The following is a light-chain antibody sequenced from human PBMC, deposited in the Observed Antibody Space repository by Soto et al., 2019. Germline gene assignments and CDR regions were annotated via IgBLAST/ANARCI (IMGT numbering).Light chain of an antibody. Sequence: EIQMTQSPSSLSAYVGDRVTVTCRASQSISTYLNWYLQKPGKAPNLLIYTTSILESGVPSRFSGSGSGTDFTLTISSLQPEDFATYFCQQSYSRPRTFAQGTKVDI. J-gene: IGKJ1*01. V-gene: IGKV1-39*01. CDR1: QSISTY. CDR3: QQSYSRPRT. CDR2: TTS.